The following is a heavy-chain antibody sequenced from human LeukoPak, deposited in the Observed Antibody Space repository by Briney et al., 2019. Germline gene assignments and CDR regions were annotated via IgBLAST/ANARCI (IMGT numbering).Heavy chain of an antibody. V-gene: IGHV4-30-4*01. D-gene: IGHD3-22*01. CDR1: GGSISSGDYY. J-gene: IGHJ4*02. CDR2: IYYSGNT. CDR3: ARVSLVSGYYEVDY. Sequence: SETLSLTCTVSGGSISSGDYYWSWIRQPPGKGLEWIGYIYYSGNTYYNPSLKSRVTISVDTSKNQFSLKLSSVTAADTAVYYCARVSLVSGYYEVDYWGQGTLVTVSS.